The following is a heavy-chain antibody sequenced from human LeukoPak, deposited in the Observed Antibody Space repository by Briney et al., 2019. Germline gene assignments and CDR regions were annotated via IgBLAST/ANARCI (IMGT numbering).Heavy chain of an antibody. V-gene: IGHV1-69*04. CDR2: IIPILGIT. D-gene: IGHD6-19*01. CDR1: GGTFSSYA. CDR3: ARGGQQWLSTNYYYYGMDV. J-gene: IGHJ6*02. Sequence: ASVKVSCKASGGTFSSYAFSWVRQAPGQGLEWMGRIIPILGITNYAQKFQSRVTITADTSTSTAYMELSSLRSDDTAVYYCARGGQQWLSTNYYYYGMDVWAQGTTVTVSS.